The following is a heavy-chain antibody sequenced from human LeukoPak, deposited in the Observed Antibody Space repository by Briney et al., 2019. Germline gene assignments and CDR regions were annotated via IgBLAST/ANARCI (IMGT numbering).Heavy chain of an antibody. CDR2: ISGYNGKT. J-gene: IGHJ5*02. CDR3: ARAGAVVDILFDP. V-gene: IGHV1-18*01. CDR1: GYTFTTYG. Sequence: ASVKVSCKASGYTFTTYGITWVRQAPGQGLEWMGWISGYNGKTKYAQKLQDRVTMTTDTSTTTAYMELRSLRSDDTAVYYCARAGAVVDILFDPWGQGTLVTVSS. D-gene: IGHD2-15*01.